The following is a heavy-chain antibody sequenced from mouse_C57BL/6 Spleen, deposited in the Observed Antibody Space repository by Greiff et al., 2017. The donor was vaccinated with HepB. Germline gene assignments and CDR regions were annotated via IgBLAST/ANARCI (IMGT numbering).Heavy chain of an antibody. CDR3: ARGDYDDPYFDY. D-gene: IGHD2-4*01. J-gene: IGHJ2*01. V-gene: IGHV1-47*01. CDR1: GYTFTTYP. Sequence: VHLVESGAELVKPGASVKMSCKASGYTFTTYPIEWMKQNHGKSLEWIGNFHPYNDDTKYNEKFKGKATLTVEKSSSTVYLELSRLTSDDSAVYYCARGDYDDPYFDYWGQGTTLTVSS. CDR2: FHPYNDDT.